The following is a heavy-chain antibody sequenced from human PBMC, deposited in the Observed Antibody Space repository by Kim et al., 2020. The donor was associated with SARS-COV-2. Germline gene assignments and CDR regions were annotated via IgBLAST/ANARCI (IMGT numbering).Heavy chain of an antibody. Sequence: ASVKVSCKASGYTFTSYDINWVRQATGQGLEWMGWMNPNSGNTGYAQKFQGRVTMTRNTSISTAYMELSSLRSEDTAVYYCAREGSGIQLWSIYYYYYGMDVWGQGTTVTVSS. D-gene: IGHD5-18*01. J-gene: IGHJ6*02. CDR1: GYTFTSYD. V-gene: IGHV1-8*01. CDR3: AREGSGIQLWSIYYYYYGMDV. CDR2: MNPNSGNT.